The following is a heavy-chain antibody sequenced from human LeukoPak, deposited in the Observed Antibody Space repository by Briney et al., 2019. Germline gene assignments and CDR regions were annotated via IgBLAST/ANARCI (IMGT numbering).Heavy chain of an antibody. CDR1: GFTFDDYA. CDR2: ISWNSGSI. Sequence: GGSLRLSCAASGFTFDDYAMHWVRQAPGKGLEWVSGISWNSGSIGYADSVKGRFSISRDNAKNSLYLQMNSLRAEDTALYYCAKGYYYDSSRTDYFDYWGQGTLVTVSS. J-gene: IGHJ4*02. CDR3: AKGYYYDSSRTDYFDY. V-gene: IGHV3-9*01. D-gene: IGHD3-22*01.